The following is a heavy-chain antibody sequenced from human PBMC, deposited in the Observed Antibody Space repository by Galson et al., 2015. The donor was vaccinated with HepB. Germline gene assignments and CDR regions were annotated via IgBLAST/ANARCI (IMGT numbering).Heavy chain of an antibody. Sequence: SLRLSCAASGFTFDDYAMHWVRQAPGKGLEWVSLISWDGGSTYYADSVKGRFTISRENSKNSLYLQMNSLRAEDTALYYCAKDIYHDILTGPIHSAPLLAGMDVWGQGTTVTVSS. D-gene: IGHD3-9*01. J-gene: IGHJ6*02. CDR2: ISWDGGST. CDR3: AKDIYHDILTGPIHSAPLLAGMDV. CDR1: GFTFDDYA. V-gene: IGHV3-43D*03.